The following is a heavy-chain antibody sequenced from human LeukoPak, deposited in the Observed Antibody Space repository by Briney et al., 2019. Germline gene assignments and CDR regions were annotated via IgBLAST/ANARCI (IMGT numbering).Heavy chain of an antibody. Sequence: GASVKVSCKASGYTFTSYYMHWVRQAPGQGLEWMGIINPSGGSTSYAQKFQGRVTMTRDTSTSTVYMELSSLRSEDTAVYYCARDISVQYCSGGSSVGLYYYYGMDVSGQGTTVTVSS. CDR2: INPSGGST. CDR1: GYTFTSYY. J-gene: IGHJ6*02. CDR3: ARDISVQYCSGGSSVGLYYYYGMDV. D-gene: IGHD2-15*01. V-gene: IGHV1-46*01.